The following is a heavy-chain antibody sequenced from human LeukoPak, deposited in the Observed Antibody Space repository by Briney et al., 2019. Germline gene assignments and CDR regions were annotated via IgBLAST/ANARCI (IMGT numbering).Heavy chain of an antibody. V-gene: IGHV4-30-2*01. CDR2: IYHSGST. CDR3: ARGVDY. Sequence: SETLSLTCAVSGGSISSGGYSWSWIRQPPGEGLEWIGYIYHSGSTYYNPSLKSRVTISVDRSKNQFSLKLSSVTAADTAVYYCARGVDYWGQGTLVTVSS. J-gene: IGHJ4*02. CDR1: GGSISSGGYS.